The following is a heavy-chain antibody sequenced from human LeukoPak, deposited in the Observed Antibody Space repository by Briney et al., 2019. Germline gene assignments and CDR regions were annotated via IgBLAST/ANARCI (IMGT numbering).Heavy chain of an antibody. Sequence: GGSLRLSCAASGFTFSNDDMNWVRQAPGKGLEWVSGIRYNGANTHYAGSVKGRFTISRDNSKNTLSLQMNSLRAEDTAVYYCAKDGGSYFCDYWGQGTLVTVSS. J-gene: IGHJ4*02. V-gene: IGHV3-23*01. CDR3: AKDGGSYFCDY. CDR1: GFTFSNDD. CDR2: IRYNGANT. D-gene: IGHD1-26*01.